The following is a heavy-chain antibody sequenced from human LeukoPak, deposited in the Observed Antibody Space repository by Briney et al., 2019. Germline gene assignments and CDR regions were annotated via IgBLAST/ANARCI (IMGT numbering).Heavy chain of an antibody. J-gene: IGHJ3*02. Sequence: SVKVSCKASGGTFSSYAISWVRQAPGQGLEWMGGIIPIFGTANYAQKFQGRVTITTDESTSTAYMELSSLRSEDTAVYYCARAVRRVTDAFDIWGQGTMVIVSS. CDR2: IIPIFGTA. CDR3: ARAVRRVTDAFDI. D-gene: IGHD3-10*01. V-gene: IGHV1-69*05. CDR1: GGTFSSYA.